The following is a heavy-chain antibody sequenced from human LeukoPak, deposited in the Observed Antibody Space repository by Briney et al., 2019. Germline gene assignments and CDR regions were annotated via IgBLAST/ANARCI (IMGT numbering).Heavy chain of an antibody. J-gene: IGHJ4*02. CDR2: ISWNSRKI. CDR3: ARGMGYFGSGSLLWD. Sequence: GGSLRLSCAASGFTFDEYAMYWVRQAPGKALEWVSGISWNSRKIGYSESVKGRFTISRDNAKNSLYLQMKSLTTEDTALYYCARGMGYFGSGSLLWDWGQGTRVTVPS. V-gene: IGHV3-9*01. CDR1: GFTFDEYA. D-gene: IGHD3-10*01.